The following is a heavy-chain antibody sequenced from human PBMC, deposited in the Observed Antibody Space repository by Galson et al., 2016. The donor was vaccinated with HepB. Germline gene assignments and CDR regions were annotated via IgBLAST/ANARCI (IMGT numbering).Heavy chain of an antibody. J-gene: IGHJ4*02. CDR3: AREPPNTGYYYLDH. CDR1: GGSMSTYY. Sequence: SETLSLTCTVSGGSMSTYYWSWIRQPPGKGLEWIAFIYYSGNTNYNPSLKSRVTISVDTSKNQFSLNLSSVTAADTAVYYCAREPPNTGYYYLDHWGRGTLVTVSS. D-gene: IGHD3-9*01. CDR2: IYYSGNT. V-gene: IGHV4-59*01.